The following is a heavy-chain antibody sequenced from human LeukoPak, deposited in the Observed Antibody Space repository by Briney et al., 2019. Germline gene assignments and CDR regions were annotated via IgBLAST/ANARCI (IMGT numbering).Heavy chain of an antibody. J-gene: IGHJ4*02. V-gene: IGHV4-34*01. Sequence: SETLSLTCAVYSGSFSGYYWSWIRQPPGKGLEWIGEINHSGSTNYNPSLKSRVTISVDTSKNQFSLKLSSVTAADTAVYYCARAPSTSLGNDYWGQGTLVTVSS. CDR1: SGSFSGYY. CDR2: INHSGST. CDR3: ARAPSTSLGNDY. D-gene: IGHD2-2*01.